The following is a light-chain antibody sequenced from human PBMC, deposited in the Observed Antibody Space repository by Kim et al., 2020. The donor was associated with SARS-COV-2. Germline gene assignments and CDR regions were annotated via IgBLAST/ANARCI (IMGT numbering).Light chain of an antibody. CDR2: SNN. CDR1: SSTIGNNT. CDR3: AAWDDSLNGWV. V-gene: IGLV1-44*01. J-gene: IGLJ3*02. Sequence: GRRVTTPGSGTSSTIGNNTVNWYQQLPGTAPNLLIYSNNQRPSGVPDRFSGSKSGTSASLAISGLQSEDEADYYCAAWDDSLNGWVFGGGTQLTVL.